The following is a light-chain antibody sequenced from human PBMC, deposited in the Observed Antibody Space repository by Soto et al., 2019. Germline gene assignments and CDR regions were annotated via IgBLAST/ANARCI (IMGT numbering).Light chain of an antibody. CDR2: KAS. J-gene: IGKJ1*01. Sequence: DIQMTQSPSSVSASVGDRVSITWRASQTISSWLAWYQQKPGKAPKLLIYKASTLISGVPSRFSGSGSGTEFTLTISSLQPDDFATYYCQHYNSYSEAFGQGTQV. CDR1: QTISSW. V-gene: IGKV1-5*03. CDR3: QHYNSYSEA.